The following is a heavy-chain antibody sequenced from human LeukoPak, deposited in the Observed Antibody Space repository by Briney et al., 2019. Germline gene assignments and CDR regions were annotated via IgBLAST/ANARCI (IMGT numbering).Heavy chain of an antibody. J-gene: IGHJ5*02. CDR1: GGTFSSYA. CDR2: IIPIFGTA. CDR3: AREGVESYSSGYFDP. D-gene: IGHD6-19*01. V-gene: IGHV1-69*05. Sequence: SVKVSCKASGGTFSSYAISWVRQAPGQGLEWMGRIIPIFGTANYAQKFQGRVTITTDESTSTAYMELSSLRAEDTAVYYCAREGVESYSSGYFDPWGQGTLVTVSS.